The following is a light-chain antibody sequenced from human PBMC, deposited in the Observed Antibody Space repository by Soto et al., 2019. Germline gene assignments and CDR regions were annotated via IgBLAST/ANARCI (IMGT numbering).Light chain of an antibody. CDR2: LGS. CDR3: MQAPQTQLT. CDR1: QSLLHSNGYNY. J-gene: IGKJ4*01. Sequence: DIVMTQSPLSLPVTPGEPASISCRSSQSLLHSNGYNYLDWYLQKPGQSPQLLIYLGSNRASGVPDRFSGSGSGTDFTLKISRVEAEDVGVYYCMQAPQTQLTFGGGTKVEIK. V-gene: IGKV2-28*01.